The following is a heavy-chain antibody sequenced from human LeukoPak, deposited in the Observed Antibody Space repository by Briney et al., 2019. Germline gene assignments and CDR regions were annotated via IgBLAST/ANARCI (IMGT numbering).Heavy chain of an antibody. Sequence: ASVKVSCKASGYTFTSYGISWVRQAPGQGLEWMGWISAYNGNTNYAQKLQGRVTMTTDTSTSTAYMELRSLRSDDTAVYYCARVRNEPDITMIVVGAFGIWGQGTMVTVSS. V-gene: IGHV1-18*01. CDR3: ARVRNEPDITMIVVGAFGI. D-gene: IGHD3-22*01. CDR2: ISAYNGNT. J-gene: IGHJ3*02. CDR1: GYTFTSYG.